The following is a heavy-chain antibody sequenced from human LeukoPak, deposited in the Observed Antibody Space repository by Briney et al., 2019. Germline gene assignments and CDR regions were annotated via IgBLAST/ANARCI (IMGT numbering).Heavy chain of an antibody. CDR1: GFTVSSYA. Sequence: QPGRSLRLSCAGSGFTVSSYAMHWVRQAPGKGMEWVAVISYDGSNKYYADSVKGRFTISRDNSKNTLYLQMNSLRAEDTAVYYCARALLAARPYFDYWGQGTLVTVSS. D-gene: IGHD6-6*01. J-gene: IGHJ4*02. V-gene: IGHV3-30-3*01. CDR3: ARALLAARPYFDY. CDR2: ISYDGSNK.